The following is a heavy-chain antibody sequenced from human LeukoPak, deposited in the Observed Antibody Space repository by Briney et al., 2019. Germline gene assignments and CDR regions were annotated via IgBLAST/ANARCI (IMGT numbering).Heavy chain of an antibody. CDR1: GGSFSGYY. D-gene: IGHD2-2*01. V-gene: IGHV4-34*01. CDR2: INHSGST. J-gene: IGHJ6*02. Sequence: PSETLSLTCAVYGGSFSGYYWSWIRQPPGKGLEWIGEINHSGSTNYNPSLKSRVTISVDTSKNQFSLKLSSVTAAGTAVYYCARGPIVVPAAVYYYGMDVWGQGTTATVSS. CDR3: ARGPIVVPAAVYYYGMDV.